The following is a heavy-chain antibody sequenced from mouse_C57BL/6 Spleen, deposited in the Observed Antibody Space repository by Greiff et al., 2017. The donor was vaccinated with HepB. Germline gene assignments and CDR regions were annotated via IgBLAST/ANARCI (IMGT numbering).Heavy chain of an antibody. J-gene: IGHJ4*01. CDR3: ALDGGSSYGYAMDY. CDR1: GYTFTSYW. Sequence: VQLQQSGTELVKPGASVKLSCKASGYTFTSYWMHWVKQRPGQGLEWIGNINPSNGGTNYNEKFKSKATLTVDKSSSTAYMQLSSLTSEDSAVYYWALDGGSSYGYAMDYWGQGTSVTVSS. D-gene: IGHD1-1*01. V-gene: IGHV1-53*01. CDR2: INPSNGGT.